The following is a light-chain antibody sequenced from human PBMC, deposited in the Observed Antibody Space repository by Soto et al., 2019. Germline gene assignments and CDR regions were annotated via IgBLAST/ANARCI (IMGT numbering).Light chain of an antibody. V-gene: IGKV3-11*01. CDR3: QQRSNWLT. Sequence: EIVWTQSPATLSLSPGERATLSCRASQRVSSYLAWYQQKPGQAPRLLIYDASNRATGIPARFSGSGSGTDFTLTSSSLEPEDFTVYYCQQRSNWLTFGGGTKVEIK. J-gene: IGKJ4*01. CDR2: DAS. CDR1: QRVSSY.